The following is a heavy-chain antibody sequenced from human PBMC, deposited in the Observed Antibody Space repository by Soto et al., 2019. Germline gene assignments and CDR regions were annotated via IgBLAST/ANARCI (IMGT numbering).Heavy chain of an antibody. V-gene: IGHV1-8*02. CDR2: MTPNTGGT. D-gene: IGHD1-1*01. J-gene: IGHJ4*02. CDR3: ATHQYQQQPVI. Sequence: ASVKVSCKASGYTFQTYDIVWLRQPTGQGLEWMGWMTPNTGGTVYAQNFQGRVTMTRDTSINTAYMELSSLSSDDTALYYCATHQYQQQPVIWGQGTLVTVSS. CDR1: GYTFQTYD.